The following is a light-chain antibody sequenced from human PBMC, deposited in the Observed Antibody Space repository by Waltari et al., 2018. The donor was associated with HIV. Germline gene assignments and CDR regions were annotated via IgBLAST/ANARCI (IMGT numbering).Light chain of an antibody. CDR1: NSNIGSNY. CDR2: RNK. Sequence: QSVLTQPPSASGTPGQRVIISCSGSNSNIGSNYVYWYQQFPGTTPKVLIYRNKRRPAGVPDRFSASKSGTSASLAISGLRSDDEADYYCAAWDDSLSGRVFGGGTKLTVL. J-gene: IGLJ3*02. CDR3: AAWDDSLSGRV. V-gene: IGLV1-47*01.